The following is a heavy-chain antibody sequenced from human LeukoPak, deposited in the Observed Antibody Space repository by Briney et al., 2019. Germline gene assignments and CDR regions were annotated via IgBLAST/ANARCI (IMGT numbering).Heavy chain of an antibody. D-gene: IGHD3-16*01. CDR3: ARGGGLDV. J-gene: IGHJ6*02. CDR1: GFTFSNYG. Sequence: GGSLRLSCAASGFTFSNYGMHWVRQAPGKGLEWVAVISYDGSNKYYADSVKGRFTISRDNAKNSLYLQMSNLRAEDTAVYFCARGGGLDVRGQGATVTVSS. V-gene: IGHV3-30*03. CDR2: ISYDGSNK.